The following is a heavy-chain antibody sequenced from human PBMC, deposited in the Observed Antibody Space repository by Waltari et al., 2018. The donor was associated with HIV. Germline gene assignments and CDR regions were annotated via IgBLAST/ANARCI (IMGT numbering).Heavy chain of an antibody. CDR3: AMTVLLWFGDPSDAFDI. Sequence: QVQLVQSGAEVKKPGALVKVSCKASGYTFTSYDTNWVRQATGQGLEWMGWMNPNSGNTGYAQKFQGRVTMTRNTSISTAYMELSSLRSEDTAVYYCAMTVLLWFGDPSDAFDIWGQGTMVTVSS. V-gene: IGHV1-8*01. CDR2: MNPNSGNT. J-gene: IGHJ3*02. CDR1: GYTFTSYD. D-gene: IGHD3-10*01.